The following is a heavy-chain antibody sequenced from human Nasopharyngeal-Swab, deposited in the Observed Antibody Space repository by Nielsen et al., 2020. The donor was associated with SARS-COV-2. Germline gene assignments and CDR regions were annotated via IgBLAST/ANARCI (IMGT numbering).Heavy chain of an antibody. D-gene: IGHD3-22*01. CDR3: ARASSGYSWFDP. CDR2: IIPIFGTA. J-gene: IGHJ5*02. CDR1: GGTFSSYA. Sequence: SVKVSCKASGGTFSSYAISWVRQAPAQGLEWMGGIIPIFGTANYAQKFQGRVTITADESTSTAYMELSSLRSEDTAVYYCARASSGYSWFDPWGQGTLVTVSS. V-gene: IGHV1-69*13.